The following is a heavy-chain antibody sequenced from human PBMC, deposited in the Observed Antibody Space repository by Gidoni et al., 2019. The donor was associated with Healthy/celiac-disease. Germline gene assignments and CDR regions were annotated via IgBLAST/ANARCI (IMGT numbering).Heavy chain of an antibody. CDR2: INSDGSST. Sequence: EVQLLESVGGLVQPGGSLRLSCAPFGSTFSSYWMHWVRQAPGKGLVWVSRINSDGSSTSYADSVKGRFTISRDNAKNTLYLQMNSLRAEDTAVYYCARISGWYYFDYWGQGTLVTVSS. J-gene: IGHJ4*02. CDR1: GSTFSSYW. V-gene: IGHV3-74*01. D-gene: IGHD6-19*01. CDR3: ARISGWYYFDY.